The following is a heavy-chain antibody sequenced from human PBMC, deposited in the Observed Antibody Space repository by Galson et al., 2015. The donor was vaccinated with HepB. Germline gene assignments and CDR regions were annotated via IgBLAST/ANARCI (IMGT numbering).Heavy chain of an antibody. J-gene: IGHJ4*02. CDR2: IHGSSRYI. D-gene: IGHD1-26*01. CDR3: MRDSVWGEDPPNFDN. CDR1: GFTFSSYT. Sequence: SLRLSCAASGFTFSSYTMSWVRQAPGRGLEWVSSIHGSSRYIYYADSLRGRFTISRDNANNSLFLQLNRLEAEDTAVYFCMRDSVWGEDPPNFDNWGQGTLVAVSS. V-gene: IGHV3-21*01.